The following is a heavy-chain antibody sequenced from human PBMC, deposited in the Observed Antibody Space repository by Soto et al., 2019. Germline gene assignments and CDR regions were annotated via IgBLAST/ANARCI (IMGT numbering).Heavy chain of an antibody. V-gene: IGHV1-3*01. Sequence: ASVKVSCKASGYTFTSYAMHWVRQAPGQRLEWMGWINAGNGNTKYSQKFQGRVTITRDTSASTAYMELSSLRSEDTAVYYCARAGGIAAAGPYWGQGTLVTVS. CDR2: INAGNGNT. D-gene: IGHD6-13*01. CDR1: GYTFTSYA. J-gene: IGHJ4*02. CDR3: ARAGGIAAAGPY.